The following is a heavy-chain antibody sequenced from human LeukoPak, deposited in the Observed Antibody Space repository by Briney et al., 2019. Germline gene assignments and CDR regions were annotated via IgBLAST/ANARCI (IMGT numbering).Heavy chain of an antibody. CDR3: ARHISMVRGVNGFDY. CDR1: GGSISSYY. V-gene: IGHV4-59*08. CDR2: IYYSGST. J-gene: IGHJ4*02. D-gene: IGHD3-10*01. Sequence: SETLSLTCTVSGGSISSYYWSWIRQPPGKGLEWIGYIYYSGSTNYNPSLKSRVAISVDTSKNQFSLKLSSVTAADTAVYYCARHISMVRGVNGFDYWGQGTLVTVSS.